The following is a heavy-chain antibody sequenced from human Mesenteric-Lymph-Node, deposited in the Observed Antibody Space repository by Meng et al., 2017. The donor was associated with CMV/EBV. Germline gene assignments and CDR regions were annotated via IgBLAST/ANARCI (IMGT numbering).Heavy chain of an antibody. Sequence: LSCAASGFTFSSYSMNWVRQAPGKGLEWVSSISSSSSYTYYADSVKGRFTISRDNSKNSLYLQMNSLRAEDTAVYYCAKIETTYFDYWGQGTLVTVSS. CDR3: AKIETTYFDY. D-gene: IGHD4-11*01. CDR2: ISSSSSYT. V-gene: IGHV3-21*01. CDR1: GFTFSSYS. J-gene: IGHJ4*02.